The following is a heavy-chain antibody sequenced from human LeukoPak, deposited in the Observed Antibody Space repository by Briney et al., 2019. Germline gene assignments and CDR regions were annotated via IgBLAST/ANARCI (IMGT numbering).Heavy chain of an antibody. Sequence: GGSQRLSCAASGFTFSSNWMHWDRQAPGKGLVWVSRINSDGSSTSYADSVKGRFTISRDNAKNTLYLQMNSLRAEDTAVYYCARDLGPYYYYGMDVWGQGTTVTLSS. V-gene: IGHV3-74*01. CDR1: GFTFSSNW. J-gene: IGHJ6*02. CDR3: ARDLGPYYYYGMDV. CDR2: INSDGSST.